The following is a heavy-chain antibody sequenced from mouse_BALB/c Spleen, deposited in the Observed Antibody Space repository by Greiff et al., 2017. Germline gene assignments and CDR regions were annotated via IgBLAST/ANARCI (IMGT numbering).Heavy chain of an antibody. Sequence: EVKLMESGGGLVKPGGSLKLSCAASGFTFSSYAMSWVRQTPEKRLEWVASISSGGSTYYPDSVKGRFTISRDNARNILYLQMSSLRSEDTAMYYCASAYYYGSSVYAMDYWGQGTSVTVSS. V-gene: IGHV5-6-5*01. CDR2: ISSGGST. J-gene: IGHJ4*01. CDR3: ASAYYYGSSVYAMDY. D-gene: IGHD1-1*01. CDR1: GFTFSSYA.